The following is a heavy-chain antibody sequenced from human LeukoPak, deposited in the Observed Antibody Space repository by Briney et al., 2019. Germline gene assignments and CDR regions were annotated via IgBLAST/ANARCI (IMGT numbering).Heavy chain of an antibody. CDR1: GGSFSAYY. CDR3: ARGQGTVTTH. Sequence: SETLSLPCGVCGGSFSAYYWTWLRQPPGKGLEWIGEINHSGSANYNPSLKSRVTISLDTSQNQFSLTQSSVTAADTAVYYCARGQGTVTTHWGQGTLVTVSS. J-gene: IGHJ4*02. D-gene: IGHD4-17*01. CDR2: INHSGSA. V-gene: IGHV4-34*01.